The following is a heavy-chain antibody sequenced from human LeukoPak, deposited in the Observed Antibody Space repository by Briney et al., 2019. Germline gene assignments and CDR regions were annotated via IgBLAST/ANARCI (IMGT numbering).Heavy chain of an antibody. J-gene: IGHJ6*03. CDR1: GGSISSHY. CDR2: IYYSGST. D-gene: IGHD4-23*01. Sequence: PSETLSLTCTVSGGSISSHYWSWIRQPPGKGLEWIGYIYYSGSTNYNPSLKSRVTISVDTSKNQFSLKLSSVTAADTDVYYCAREGYGGYYYMDVWGKGTTVTVSS. V-gene: IGHV4-59*11. CDR3: AREGYGGYYYMDV.